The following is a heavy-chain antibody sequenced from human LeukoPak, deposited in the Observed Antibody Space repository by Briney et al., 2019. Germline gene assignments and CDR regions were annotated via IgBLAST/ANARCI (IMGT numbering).Heavy chain of an antibody. D-gene: IGHD3-22*01. V-gene: IGHV3-15*01. CDR2: IKSKTDGGTT. CDR1: GFTFSNAW. J-gene: IGHJ4*02. Sequence: PGGSLRLSCAASGFTFSNAWMSCVRQAPGKGLEWVGRIKSKTDGGTTDYAAPVKGRFTISRDDSKNTLYLQMNSLKTEDTAVYYCTTDDYYDSSGYDFDYWGQGTLVTVSS. CDR3: TTDDYYDSSGYDFDY.